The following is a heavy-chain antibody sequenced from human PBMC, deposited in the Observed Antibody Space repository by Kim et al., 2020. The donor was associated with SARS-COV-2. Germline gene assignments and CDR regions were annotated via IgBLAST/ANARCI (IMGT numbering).Heavy chain of an antibody. CDR1: GGTFSSYA. D-gene: IGHD1-26*01. CDR3: ASNGATTVFPRTYGMDV. Sequence: SVKVSCKASGGTFSSYAISWVRQAPGQGLEWMGGIIPIFGTANYAQKFQGRVTITADESTSTAYMELSSLRSEDTAVYYCASNGATTVFPRTYGMDVWGQGTTVTVSS. V-gene: IGHV1-69*13. CDR2: IIPIFGTA. J-gene: IGHJ6*02.